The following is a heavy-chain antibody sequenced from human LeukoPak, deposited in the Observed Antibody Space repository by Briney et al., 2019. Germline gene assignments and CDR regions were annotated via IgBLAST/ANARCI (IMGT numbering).Heavy chain of an antibody. D-gene: IGHD6-19*01. CDR2: IWYDGSNK. Sequence: PGGSLRLSCAASGFTFSSYGMHWVRQAPGKGLEWVAVIWYDGSNKYYADSVKGRFTISRDNSKNTLYLQMNSLRAEDMAVYYCARLASGIAVADIDYWGQGTLVTVSS. J-gene: IGHJ4*02. CDR3: ARLASGIAVADIDY. CDR1: GFTFSSYG. V-gene: IGHV3-33*01.